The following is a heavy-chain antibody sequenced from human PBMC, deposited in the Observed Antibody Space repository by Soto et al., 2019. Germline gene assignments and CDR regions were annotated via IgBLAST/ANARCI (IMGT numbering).Heavy chain of an antibody. CDR2: ISTDGGKQ. D-gene: IGHD3-16*02. V-gene: IGHV3-30-3*01. CDR1: GFNFKAYG. Sequence: QVRLVESGGGVVQPGRSLRLSCVASGFNFKAYGIHWVRQAPGKGLEWVAVISTDGGKQHLADSVKGRFTISRDNLKNTLYLQMNNVRPEDTAVYCCAVGGGDLSLTPFDYWGQGSLVTVSS. CDR3: AVGGGDLSLTPFDY. J-gene: IGHJ4*02.